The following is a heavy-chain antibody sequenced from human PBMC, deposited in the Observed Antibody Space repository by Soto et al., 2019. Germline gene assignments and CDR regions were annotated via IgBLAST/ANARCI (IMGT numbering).Heavy chain of an antibody. V-gene: IGHV1-24*01. CDR2: FDPEDGET. CDR1: GYTLTELS. CDR3: ATAVVKNDYYDSSGYYYSFDY. J-gene: IGHJ4*02. D-gene: IGHD3-22*01. Sequence: GASVKVSCKVSGYTLTELSMHWVRQAPGKGLEWMGGFDPEDGETIYAQKFQGRVTMTEDTSTDTAYMEMSSLRSEDTAVYYCATAVVKNDYYDSSGYYYSFDYWGQGTLVTVSS.